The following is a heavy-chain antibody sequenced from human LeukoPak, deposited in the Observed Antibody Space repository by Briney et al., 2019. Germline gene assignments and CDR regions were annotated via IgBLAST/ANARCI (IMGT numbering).Heavy chain of an antibody. Sequence: PGGSLRLSCAASGFTFSSYGMTWVRQAPGKRLEWVSDISGSGIRRDYEDSVKGRFTISRDNSKNTLFLQMNSLRAEDTAVYYCAKRSGGPSPFDYWGQGTLVTVSS. J-gene: IGHJ4*02. V-gene: IGHV3-23*01. CDR1: GFTFSSYG. CDR3: AKRSGGPSPFDY. CDR2: ISGSGIRR. D-gene: IGHD3-3*01.